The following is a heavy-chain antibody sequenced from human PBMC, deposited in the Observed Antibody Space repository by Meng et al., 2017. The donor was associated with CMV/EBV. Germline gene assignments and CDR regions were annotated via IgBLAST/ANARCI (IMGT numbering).Heavy chain of an antibody. CDR3: AKGSGSGSYNEDYYGMDV. J-gene: IGHJ6*02. CDR2: ISGSGGST. V-gene: IGHV3-23*01. CDR1: GFTFSSYA. Sequence: GESLTISCAASGFTFSSYAMSWVRQAPGKGLEWVSAISGSGGSTYYADSVKGRFTISRDNSKNTLYLQMNSLRAEDTAVYYCAKGSGSGSYNEDYYGMDVWGQGTTVTVSS. D-gene: IGHD1-26*01.